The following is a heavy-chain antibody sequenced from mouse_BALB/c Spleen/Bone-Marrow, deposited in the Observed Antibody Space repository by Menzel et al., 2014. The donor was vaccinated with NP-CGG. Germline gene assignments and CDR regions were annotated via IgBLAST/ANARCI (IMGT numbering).Heavy chain of an antibody. CDR3: ARPNTDYFGY. D-gene: IGHD5-1-1*01. CDR2: ISSGGNYT. CDR1: GFTFSSYA. J-gene: IGHJ2*01. V-gene: IGHV5-9-1*01. Sequence: DVMLVESGGGLVKPGGSLKLSCAASGFTFSSYAMSWIRQTPEKRLEWVATISSGGNYTYYPDSVKGRFTISRDNAKNTLYLQMSSLRSEDTAMYYCARPNTDYFGYWGQGTTLTVSS.